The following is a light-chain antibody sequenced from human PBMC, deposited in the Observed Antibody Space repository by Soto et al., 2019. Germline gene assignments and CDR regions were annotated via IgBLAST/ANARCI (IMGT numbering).Light chain of an antibody. CDR1: QSISDT. CDR2: GAS. CDR3: QQYDNWQWK. Sequence: EIVMTQSPATLSVSPGGRATLSCRASQSISDTLAWYQQKPGQAPRLLIHGASTRAPGFPARFSGSGSGTDFTLTISSLQSEDFEVYYCQQYDNWQWKFGQGTKADI. V-gene: IGKV3-15*01. J-gene: IGKJ1*01.